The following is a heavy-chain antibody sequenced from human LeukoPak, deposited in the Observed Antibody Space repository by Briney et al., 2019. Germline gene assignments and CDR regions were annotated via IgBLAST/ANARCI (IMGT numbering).Heavy chain of an antibody. J-gene: IGHJ5*02. CDR2: ISAYNGNT. CDR1: GYTFTSYG. CDR3: ASDPPPGYCSGGSCPRPDWFDP. V-gene: IGHV1-18*01. D-gene: IGHD2-15*01. Sequence: ASVKVSCKASGYTFTSYGISWVRQAPGQGLEWMGWISAYNGNTNYAQKLQGRVIMTTDTSTSTAYMELRSLRSDDTAVYYCASDPPPGYCSGGSCPRPDWFDPWGQGTLVTVSS.